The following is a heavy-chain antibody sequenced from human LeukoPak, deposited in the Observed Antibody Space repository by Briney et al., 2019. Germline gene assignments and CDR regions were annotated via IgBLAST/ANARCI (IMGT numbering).Heavy chain of an antibody. CDR1: GFSFSSYG. CDR3: AARSGISPYYIDY. CDR2: ISGNGRST. J-gene: IGHJ4*02. V-gene: IGHV3-23*01. D-gene: IGHD1-26*01. Sequence: GGSLRLSCAASGFSFSSYGMSWVRQAPGKGLEWVSGISGNGRSTYYADSVKGRFTISRDNSRNTLYLQMNSLRAEDTALYYCAARSGISPYYIDYWGQGTLVTVSS.